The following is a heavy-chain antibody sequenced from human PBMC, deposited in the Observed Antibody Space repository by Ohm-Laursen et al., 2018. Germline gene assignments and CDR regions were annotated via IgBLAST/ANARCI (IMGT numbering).Heavy chain of an antibody. CDR3: LSGSGYSST. D-gene: IGHD3-22*01. CDR1: GFTFSNYR. J-gene: IGHJ3*01. CDR2: IKGDGGKI. Sequence: GSLRLSCSASGFTFSNYRMHWVRQGPGKGLVWLSGIKGDGGKINYADSVKGRFTISRDNAKNTLYLQMNSVRVEDTAVYYCLSGSGYSSTWGQGTMVTVSS. V-gene: IGHV3-74*01.